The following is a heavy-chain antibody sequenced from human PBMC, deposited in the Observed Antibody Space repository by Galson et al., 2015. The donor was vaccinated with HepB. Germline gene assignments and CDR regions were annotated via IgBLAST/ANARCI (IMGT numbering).Heavy chain of an antibody. V-gene: IGHV4-59*01. CDR2: VYYSGST. J-gene: IGHJ4*02. CDR3: AREPHVYENSDFHYYFDQ. CDR1: GGSIGHDY. Sequence: ETLSLTCTVSGGSIGHDYWTWIRQPPGKGLEWIGYVYYSGSTDYNPSLKSRVTISVDTSKKQFHLDLRSVTTADTAVYYCAREPHVYENSDFHYYFDQWGQGTLVTVSS. D-gene: IGHD3/OR15-3a*01.